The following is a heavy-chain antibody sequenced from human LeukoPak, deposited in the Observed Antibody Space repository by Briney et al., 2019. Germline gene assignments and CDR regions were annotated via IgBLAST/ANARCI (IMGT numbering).Heavy chain of an antibody. CDR3: ARLRDYYYNYMDV. CDR1: GGSISSYH. CDR2: IYYDGST. V-gene: IGHV4-59*12. J-gene: IGHJ6*03. Sequence: SETLSLTCTVSGGSISSYHWSWIRQPPGKGLEWIGYIYYDGSTDYNPSLKSRVTISVDTSKNKFSLKLSSVTAADTAVYYCARLRDYYYNYMDVWGKGTTVTVSS.